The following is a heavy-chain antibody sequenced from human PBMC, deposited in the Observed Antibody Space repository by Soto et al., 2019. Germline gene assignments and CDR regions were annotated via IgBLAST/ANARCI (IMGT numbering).Heavy chain of an antibody. V-gene: IGHV3-23*01. J-gene: IGHJ4*02. Sequence: EVQVLESGGGLVQPGGSLRLSCAASEFTFSNYAMSWVRQAPGEGLEWVSGIDGSGDGTYYANSVKGRFTISRDNSKNTLYLQMDSLSDEDTAVYYCAKEQLERHFGFDYRGQGTLVTVSS. D-gene: IGHD1-1*01. CDR2: IDGSGDGT. CDR3: AKEQLERHFGFDY. CDR1: EFTFSNYA.